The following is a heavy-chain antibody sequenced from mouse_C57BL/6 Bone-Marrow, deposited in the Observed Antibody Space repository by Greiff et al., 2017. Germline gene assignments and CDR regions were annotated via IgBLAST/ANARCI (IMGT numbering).Heavy chain of an antibody. CDR2: IDPNSGGT. D-gene: IGHD1-1*01. CDR3: ARSVPLITTVVAEAMEY. V-gene: IGHV1-72*01. Sequence: QVQLQQPGAELVKPGASVKLSCKASGYTFTSYWMHWVKQRPGRGLEWIGRIDPNSGGTKYNEKFKSKATLTVDKPSSTAYMQLSSLTSEDSAVYSWARSVPLITTVVAEAMEYWGQGTSVTVSS. J-gene: IGHJ4*01. CDR1: GYTFTSYW.